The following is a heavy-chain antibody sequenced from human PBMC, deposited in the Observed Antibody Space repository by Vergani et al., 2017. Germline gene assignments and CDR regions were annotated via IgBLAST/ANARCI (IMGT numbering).Heavy chain of an antibody. Sequence: EVQLVESGGGLVQPGRSLRLSCAASGFTFSSYSMNWVRQAPGKGLEGVSSISSSISYIYYADSVKGRFTISRDNAKNSLYLQMNSLRAEDTAVYYCARWWSNPYYYYGIDVWGQGTTVTVSS. CDR1: GFTFSSYS. J-gene: IGHJ6*02. CDR3: ARWWSNPYYYYGIDV. CDR2: ISSSISYI. D-gene: IGHD2-15*01. V-gene: IGHV3-21*01.